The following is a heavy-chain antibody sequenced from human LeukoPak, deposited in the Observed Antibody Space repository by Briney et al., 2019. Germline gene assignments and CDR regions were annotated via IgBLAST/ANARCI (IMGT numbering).Heavy chain of an antibody. J-gene: IGHJ5*02. CDR3: ARGRNSWLRQNWFDP. CDR1: GGSFSGYY. Sequence: SETLSLTCAVYGGSFSGYYWSWIRQPPGKGLEWIGEINHSGSTNYNPSLKSRVTISVDTSKNQFSLKLSSVTAADTAVYYCARGRNSWLRQNWFDPWGQGTLVTVSS. CDR2: INHSGST. V-gene: IGHV4-34*01. D-gene: IGHD5-12*01.